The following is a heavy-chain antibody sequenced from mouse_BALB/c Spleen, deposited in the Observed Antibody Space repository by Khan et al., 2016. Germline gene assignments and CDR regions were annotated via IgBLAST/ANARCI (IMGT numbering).Heavy chain of an antibody. V-gene: IGHV7-3*02. D-gene: IGHD4-1*01. CDR1: GFTFTDYY. CDR3: ASLTGTIAY. CDR2: IRNKAGGYTT. Sequence: EVELVESGGGLVQTGGSLRLSCATSGFTFTDYYMTWVRQPPGKALEWLGVIRNKAGGYTTEYSASVKGRFTIARDNSQSILYLQMITLRAEDSNTYYCASLTGTIAYWGQGTLVTVSA. J-gene: IGHJ3*01.